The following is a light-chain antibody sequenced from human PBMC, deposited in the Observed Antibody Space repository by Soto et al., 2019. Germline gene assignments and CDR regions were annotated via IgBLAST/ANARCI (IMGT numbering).Light chain of an antibody. CDR2: DVS. J-gene: IGLJ2*01. CDR3: SSYTSRSTLV. Sequence: QSALTQPASVSGSPGQSITISCTGTSSDVGGYNYVSWYQHHPGKAPKLMIYDVSNRPSGVSNRFSGSKSGNTASLTISGLQAEDEADYYCSSYTSRSTLVFGAGPKLTVL. CDR1: SSDVGGYNY. V-gene: IGLV2-14*03.